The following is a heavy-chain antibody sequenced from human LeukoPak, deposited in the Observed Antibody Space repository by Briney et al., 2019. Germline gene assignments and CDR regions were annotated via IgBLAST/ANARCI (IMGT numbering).Heavy chain of an antibody. J-gene: IGHJ5*02. Sequence: PSETLSLTCTVSGGSISSSSYYWGWIRQPPGKGLEWIGSIYYSGSTYYNPSLKSRVTISVDTSKNQFSLKLNSVTAADTAVSSGANDANYGSGSSGTWGQGTLVTVSS. CDR1: GGSISSSSYY. D-gene: IGHD3-10*01. CDR3: ANDANYGSGSSGT. CDR2: IYYSGST. V-gene: IGHV4-39*07.